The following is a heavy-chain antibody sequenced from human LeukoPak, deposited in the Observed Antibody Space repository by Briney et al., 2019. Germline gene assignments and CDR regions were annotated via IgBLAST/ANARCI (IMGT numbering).Heavy chain of an antibody. CDR1: GYLLRESS. CDR2: FDAENGDI. V-gene: IGHV1-24*01. CDR3: ATEDPSGLDVLLN. D-gene: IGHD6-19*01. J-gene: IGHJ3*01. Sequence: GASVKVSCKISGYLLRESSMHWVRQAPGKGLEWMGGFDAENGDIIYAQKLQGRVTMTEDISTDTAYIELSDLRSDDTAVYYCATEDPSGLDVLLNWGQGTMVTVSS.